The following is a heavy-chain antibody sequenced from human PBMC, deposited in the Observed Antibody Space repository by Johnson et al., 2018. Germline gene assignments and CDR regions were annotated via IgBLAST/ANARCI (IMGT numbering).Heavy chain of an antibody. V-gene: IGHV3-30*03. D-gene: IGHD3-9*01. CDR3: ARSGGSTGYEAFDI. Sequence: QVQLVQSGGGVVQPGRSLRLSCAASGFTFSDYGMHWVRQAPGKGLAWVAVISDDGSNKYYAESVKGGFTISRDNSKNTLYVQMNSLRAEDTAVYYCARSGGSTGYEAFDIWGQGTMVTVSS. CDR2: ISDDGSNK. J-gene: IGHJ3*02. CDR1: GFTFSDYG.